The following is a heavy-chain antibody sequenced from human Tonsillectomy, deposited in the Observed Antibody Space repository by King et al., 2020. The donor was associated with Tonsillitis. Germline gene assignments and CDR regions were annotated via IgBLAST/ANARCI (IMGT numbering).Heavy chain of an antibody. V-gene: IGHV3-74*01. CDR1: KFTFSNYW. CDR2: IHRDGTTT. Sequence: VQLVESGGGLVQPGGTLRLSCAASKFTFSNYWMHWVRHVPGKGLVWVSRIHRDGTTTTYADSVKGRFTISRDNAKNMLYLQMNSLRAEDTAIYYCARDRMWFGEAPFDYWGQGTLVTVSS. CDR3: ARDRMWFGEAPFDY. D-gene: IGHD3-10*01. J-gene: IGHJ4*02.